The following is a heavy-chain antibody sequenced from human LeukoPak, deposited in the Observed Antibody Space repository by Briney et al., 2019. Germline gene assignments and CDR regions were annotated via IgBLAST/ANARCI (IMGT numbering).Heavy chain of an antibody. V-gene: IGHV1-3*01. CDR3: ARGTVGATSWTNLMDFDY. CDR1: GYTFTSYA. CDR2: INAGNGNT. D-gene: IGHD1-26*01. J-gene: IGHJ4*02. Sequence: ASVKVSCKASGYTFTSYAMHWVRQAPGQRLEWMGWINAGNGNTKYSQKFQGRVTITRATSASPAYMELSSLRSEDTAVYYCARGTVGATSWTNLMDFDYWGQGTLVTVSS.